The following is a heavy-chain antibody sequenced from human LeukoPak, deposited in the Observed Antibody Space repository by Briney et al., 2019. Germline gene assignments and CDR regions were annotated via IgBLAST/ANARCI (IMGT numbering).Heavy chain of an antibody. J-gene: IGHJ4*02. D-gene: IGHD3-22*01. V-gene: IGHV1-2*02. Sequence: ASVKVSCKASGYTFTGYYIHWVRQAPGQGLEWMGWINTNSGGTNNAQYLQGRVTMTRDTSISTAYMELRRLRADDTAEYYCARCDDTSDYYYPLFDYWGQGTLVIVSS. CDR2: INTNSGGT. CDR3: ARCDDTSDYYYPLFDY. CDR1: GYTFTGYY.